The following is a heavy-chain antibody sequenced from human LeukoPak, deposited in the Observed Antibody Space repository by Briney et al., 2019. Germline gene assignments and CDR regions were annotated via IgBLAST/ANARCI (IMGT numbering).Heavy chain of an antibody. V-gene: IGHV3-74*01. Sequence: GGSLRLSCGASGFTFSSYWMHWVRQAPGKGLVWVSRTNNDGSSTSYADSVQGRFTISRDNAKNTLYLQMNSLRAEDTALYYCARVARGDYYYYMDVWGKGTTVTVSS. CDR1: GFTFSSYW. CDR2: TNNDGSST. D-gene: IGHD3-10*01. CDR3: ARVARGDYYYYMDV. J-gene: IGHJ6*03.